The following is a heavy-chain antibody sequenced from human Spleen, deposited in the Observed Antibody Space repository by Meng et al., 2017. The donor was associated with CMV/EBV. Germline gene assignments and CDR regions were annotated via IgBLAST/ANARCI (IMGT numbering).Heavy chain of an antibody. J-gene: IGHJ4*02. CDR2: INPSGST. CDR1: GGSFSGYY. D-gene: IGHD3-3*01. CDR3: AMYYDFWSGIDY. Sequence: SETLSLTCAVYGGSFSGYYYTWIRQPPGKGLEWIGEINPSGSTNYNPSLKSRVTISVDTSKNQFSLKLSSVTAADTAVYYCAMYYDFWSGIDYWGQGTLVTVSS. V-gene: IGHV4-34*01.